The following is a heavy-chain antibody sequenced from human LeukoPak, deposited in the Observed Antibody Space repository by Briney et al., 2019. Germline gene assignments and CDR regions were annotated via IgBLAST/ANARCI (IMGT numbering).Heavy chain of an antibody. V-gene: IGHV3-21*01. CDR3: ARDVEGVYQLPMNYYYYYYMDV. CDR1: GFTFSSYS. CDR2: ISSSSSYI. Sequence: PGGSLRLSCAASGFTFSSYSMNWVRQAPGKGLEWVSSISSSSSYIYYADSVKGRFTISRDNAKNSLYLQMNSLRAEDTAVYYCARDVEGVYQLPMNYYYYYYMDVWGKGTTVTASS. J-gene: IGHJ6*03. D-gene: IGHD2-2*01.